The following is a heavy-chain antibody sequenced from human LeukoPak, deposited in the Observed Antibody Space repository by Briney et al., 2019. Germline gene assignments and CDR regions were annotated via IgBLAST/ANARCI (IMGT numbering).Heavy chain of an antibody. V-gene: IGHV3-48*01. D-gene: IGHD2-2*01. Sequence: GGSLRLSCAASGFTFSSYNMNWVRQAPGKGLEWVSYITLSGTSIYYADSVKGRFTISRDNAKNSLYLQMNTLRAEDTAVYYCASESPSSSSRTLDYWGQGTLVTVSS. CDR1: GFTFSSYN. CDR3: ASESPSSSSRTLDY. CDR2: ITLSGTSI. J-gene: IGHJ4*02.